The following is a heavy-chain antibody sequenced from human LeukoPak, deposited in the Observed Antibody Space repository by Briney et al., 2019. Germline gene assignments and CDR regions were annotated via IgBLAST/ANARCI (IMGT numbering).Heavy chain of an antibody. V-gene: IGHV4-61*02. Sequence: SQTLSLTCTVSGGSISSGSYYWSWIRQPAGKGLEWIGRIYTSGSTNYNPSLKSRVTISVDTSKNQFSLKLSSVTAADTAVYYCARGGHDFWSGYFGPDAFDIWGQGTMVTVSS. J-gene: IGHJ3*02. CDR3: ARGGHDFWSGYFGPDAFDI. CDR1: GGSISSGSYY. CDR2: IYTSGST. D-gene: IGHD3-3*01.